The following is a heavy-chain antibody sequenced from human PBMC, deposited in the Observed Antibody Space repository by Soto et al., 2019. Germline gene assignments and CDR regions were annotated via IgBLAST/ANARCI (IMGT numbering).Heavy chain of an antibody. CDR2: INTDGSST. CDR1: GFTFSSNW. CDR3: AREREGSSWFIHY. J-gene: IGHJ4*02. D-gene: IGHD6-13*01. Sequence: EVPLVESGGGLVQPGGSLRLSCAASGFTFSSNWMHWVRQVAGKGLVWVSRINTDGSSTNYADSVKGRFTISRDNAKNTLYLQMNSLRAEDTAVYYCAREREGSSWFIHYWGQGTLVTVSS. V-gene: IGHV3-74*01.